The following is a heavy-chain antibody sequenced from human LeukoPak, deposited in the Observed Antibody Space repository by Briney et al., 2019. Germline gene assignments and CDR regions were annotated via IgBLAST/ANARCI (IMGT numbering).Heavy chain of an antibody. CDR1: GFTVGTKY. CDR3: ARVGDHFHWNLDL. Sequence: PGGSLRLSCAASGFTVGTKYMNWVRQAPGKGLEWVSIIYSGGTTYYADSVKGRFTIPRDTSKNTLSLQMNSLRAEDTAVYFCARVGDHFHWNLDLWGRGTLVTVSS. D-gene: IGHD5-24*01. J-gene: IGHJ2*01. CDR2: IYSGGTT. V-gene: IGHV3-53*01.